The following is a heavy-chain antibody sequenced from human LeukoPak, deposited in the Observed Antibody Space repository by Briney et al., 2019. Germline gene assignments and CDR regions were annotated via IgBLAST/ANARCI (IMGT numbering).Heavy chain of an antibody. D-gene: IGHD2-15*01. CDR3: AKDRYCTSSSCPIDY. V-gene: IGHV3-9*01. CDR1: GFNFDEYA. CDR2: ISSNSDDI. J-gene: IGHJ4*02. Sequence: GRSLRLSCVGSGFNFDEYAMHWVRQPPGKGLEWVSGISSNSDDIGYADSVKGRFTISRDSAKKSLYLQMNSLRAEDTALYYCAKDRYCTSSSCPIDYWGRGTLVTVPS.